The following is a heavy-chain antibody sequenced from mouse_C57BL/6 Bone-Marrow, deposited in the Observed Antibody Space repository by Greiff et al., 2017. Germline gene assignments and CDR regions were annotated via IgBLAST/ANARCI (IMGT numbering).Heavy chain of an antibody. CDR2: ISSGGSYT. CDR1: GFTFSSYG. Sequence: EVLLVESGGDLVKPGGSLKLSCAASGFTFSSYGMSWVRQTPDKRLEWVATISSGGSYTYSPDNVKGRFTLSRDNAKNTLYLQLSSLKSEDTAVYDCARRQIPHWYFDVWGTGTTVTVSS. D-gene: IGHD6-1*01. V-gene: IGHV5-6*01. CDR3: ARRQIPHWYFDV. J-gene: IGHJ1*03.